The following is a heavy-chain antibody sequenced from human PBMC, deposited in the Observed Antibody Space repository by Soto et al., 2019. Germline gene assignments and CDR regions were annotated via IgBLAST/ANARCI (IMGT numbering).Heavy chain of an antibody. CDR2: ISSSSSYI. J-gene: IGHJ5*02. V-gene: IGHV3-21*01. Sequence: EVQLLESGGGLVRPGGSLRLSCAASGFTFSNHAMNWVRQAPGKGLEGVSVISSSSSYIYYADSVKGRFTISRDNAKNSLYLQMNSLRAADTAVYYCARGPDRFDPWGQGTLVTVSS. CDR1: GFTFSNHA. CDR3: ARGPDRFDP.